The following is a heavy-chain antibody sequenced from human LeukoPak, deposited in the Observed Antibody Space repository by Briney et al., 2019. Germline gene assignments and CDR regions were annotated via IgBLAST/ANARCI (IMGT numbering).Heavy chain of an antibody. CDR3: TRLSLRGSYDY. Sequence: PGGSLRLSCAASGFTFSGSAMHWVRQASGKGLEWVGRIRSKANSYATAYAASVKGRFTISRDDSKNTAYLQMNSLKTEDTAVYYCTRLSLRGSYDYWGQGTIVTVSS. CDR1: GFTFSGSA. D-gene: IGHD1-26*01. J-gene: IGHJ3*01. V-gene: IGHV3-73*01. CDR2: IRSKANSYAT.